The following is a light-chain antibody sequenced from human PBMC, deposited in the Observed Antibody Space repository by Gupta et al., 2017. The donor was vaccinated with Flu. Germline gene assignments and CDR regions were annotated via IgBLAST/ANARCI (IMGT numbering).Light chain of an antibody. CDR2: LGS. V-gene: IGKV2-28*01. Sequence: DIVMTQSPLSLHVNPGEPASISCRSSQSLLHSDGYNYLDWYLQKPGQSPQLLIYLGSNRASGVPDRFSGSVSGTDFTLKINRMEAEDVGVYYCMQALQTRTFGQGTKVETK. J-gene: IGKJ1*01. CDR1: QSLLHSDGYNY. CDR3: MQALQTRT.